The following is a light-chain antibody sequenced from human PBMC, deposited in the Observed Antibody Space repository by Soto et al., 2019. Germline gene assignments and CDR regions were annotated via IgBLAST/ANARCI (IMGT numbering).Light chain of an antibody. CDR2: STT. CDR3: LLYDDGARV. V-gene: IGLV7-43*01. CDR1: TGAVTSGYY. Sequence: QTVVTQEPSLTVSPGGTVPLTCASSTGAVTSGYYPNWFQQKPGQAPTSLIYSTTNRHSWTPARFSGSLLGGKAALTLSGVQPEDEAEYYCLLYDDGARVFGGGTKVTVL. J-gene: IGLJ2*01.